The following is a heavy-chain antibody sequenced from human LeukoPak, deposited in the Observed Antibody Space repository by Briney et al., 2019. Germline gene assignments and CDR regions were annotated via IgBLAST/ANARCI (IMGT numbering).Heavy chain of an antibody. Sequence: GGSLRLSCAASGFIFSSHCMHWVRQAPGKGLIWISRINTDGSSTTYADSVKGRFTVSRDNAKNTLYLQMDSLRAEDTAVYYCARPGTYCSGYGSCFPFEYWGQGSLVTVSS. D-gene: IGHD2-15*01. V-gene: IGHV3-74*01. CDR1: GFIFSSHC. J-gene: IGHJ4*02. CDR3: ARPGTYCSGYGSCFPFEY. CDR2: INTDGSST.